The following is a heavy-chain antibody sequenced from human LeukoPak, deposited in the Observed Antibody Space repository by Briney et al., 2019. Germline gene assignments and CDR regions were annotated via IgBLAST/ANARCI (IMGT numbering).Heavy chain of an antibody. D-gene: IGHD3-22*01. CDR3: ARAGNVGYYDSSGYSA. J-gene: IGHJ5*02. CDR1: GYTFTGYY. CDR2: INPNSGGT. Sequence: ASVKVSCKASGYTFTGYYMHWVRQAPGQGLEWMGWINPNSGGTNYAQKFQGWVTMTRDTSISTAYMELSRLRSDDTAVYYCARAGNVGYYDSSGYSAWGQGTLVTVSS. V-gene: IGHV1-2*04.